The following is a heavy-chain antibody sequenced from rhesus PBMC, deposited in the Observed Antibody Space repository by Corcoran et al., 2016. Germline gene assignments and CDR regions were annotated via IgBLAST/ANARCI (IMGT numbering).Heavy chain of an antibody. D-gene: IGHD5-42*01. CDR1: GGSISGYSY. Sequence: QVQLQQWGEGLVQPSETLSLTCAVYGGSISGYSYWSWILQPPGPVLALIGYIYGNSASTNYNPSLKNRVTISIDTSKNQFSLKLSSVTAADTAVYYCASLRGYSWYSLGYFDYWGQGFLVTVSS. CDR3: ASLRGYSWYSLGYFDY. V-gene: IGHV4-73*01. CDR2: IYGNSAST. J-gene: IGHJ4*01.